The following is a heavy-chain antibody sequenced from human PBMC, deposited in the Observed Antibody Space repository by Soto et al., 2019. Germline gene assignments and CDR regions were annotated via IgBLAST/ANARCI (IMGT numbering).Heavy chain of an antibody. CDR2: IDGSGRFI. CDR3: ARDQMHDYNYDSSGYWRGAFDV. CDR1: GFPFTTYT. D-gene: IGHD3-22*01. Sequence: VRLVESGGGLVKPGGSLRLSCAASGFPFTTYTMNWVRQTPGKGLEWVSSIDGSGRFIYYADSMKGRFTISRDDAKKLLFLQMNSLRAEDTAVYYCARDQMHDYNYDSSGYWRGAFDVWGQGLMVTVVS. J-gene: IGHJ3*01. V-gene: IGHV3-21*01.